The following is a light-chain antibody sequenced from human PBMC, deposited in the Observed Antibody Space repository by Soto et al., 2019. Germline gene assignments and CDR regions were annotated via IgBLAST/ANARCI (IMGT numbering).Light chain of an antibody. CDR1: QSISTW. J-gene: IGKJ4*01. CDR3: QQYNGYPLT. CDR2: DAS. Sequence: DIQMTQSPSTLSASIGDRVTISCRASQSISTWLAWYQQKPGKAPKFLIYDASTFQSGVPSRFSGRGSGTEFTLTISSLQPDDFATYYCQQYNGYPLTFGGGTKVEI. V-gene: IGKV1-5*01.